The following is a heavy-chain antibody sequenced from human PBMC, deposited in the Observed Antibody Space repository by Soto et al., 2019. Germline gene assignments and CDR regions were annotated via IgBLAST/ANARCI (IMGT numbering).Heavy chain of an antibody. CDR2: IYDGGSS. V-gene: IGHV4-39*01. J-gene: IGHJ4*02. D-gene: IGHD1-26*01. CDR1: GGSISSSTYY. Sequence: QLQLQESGPGLVKPSETLSLTCTVSGGSISSSTYYWGWVRQPPGKGLEWIASIYDGGSSHYHPSLNSRVTISADTSKNQFSLKLSSMTAADSAVYYCARHSSGSRRPGFDYWGQGTLVTVSS. CDR3: ARHSSGSRRPGFDY.